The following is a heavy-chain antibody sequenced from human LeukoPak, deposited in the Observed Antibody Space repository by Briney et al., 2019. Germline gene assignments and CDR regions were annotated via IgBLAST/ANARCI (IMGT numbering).Heavy chain of an antibody. CDR3: ARGQTLLYDSSGYFDY. J-gene: IGHJ4*02. D-gene: IGHD3-22*01. V-gene: IGHV4-34*01. CDR2: INHSGSA. CDR1: GGSFSGYY. Sequence: SETLSLTCAVSGGSFSGYYWTWIRQPPGKGLEWIGEINHSGSANYNPSLKSRVTISLDTSKNQFSLKVSSVTAADTAVYYCARGQTLLYDSSGYFDYWGQGTLVTVSS.